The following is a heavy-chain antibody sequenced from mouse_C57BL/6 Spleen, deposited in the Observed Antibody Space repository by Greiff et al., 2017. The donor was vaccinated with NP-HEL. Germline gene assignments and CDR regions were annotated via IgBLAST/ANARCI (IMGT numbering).Heavy chain of an antibody. J-gene: IGHJ4*01. CDR3: ARNYGSSVYYAMDY. D-gene: IGHD1-1*01. CDR2: IDPSDSYT. V-gene: IGHV1-69*01. CDR1: GYTFTSYW. Sequence: VQLQQSGAELVMPGASVKLSCKASGYTFTSYWMHWVKQRPGQGLEWIGEIDPSDSYTNYNQKFKGKSTLTVDKSSNTAYMQLSSLTSEDSAVYYCARNYGSSVYYAMDYWGQGTSVTVSS.